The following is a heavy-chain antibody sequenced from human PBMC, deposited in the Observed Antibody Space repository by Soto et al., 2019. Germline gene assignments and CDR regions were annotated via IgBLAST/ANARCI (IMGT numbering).Heavy chain of an antibody. CDR2: INPNSGGT. V-gene: IGHV1-2*02. CDR1: GYTFTGYY. Sequence: AAVKVSCKASGYTFTGYYMHWVRQAPGQGLEWMGWINPNSGGTNYAQKFQGRVTMTRDTSISTAYMELSRLRSDDTAVYYCARDVIFGVVAYYYYYYGMDVWGQGTTVTVFS. D-gene: IGHD3-3*01. CDR3: ARDVIFGVVAYYYYYYGMDV. J-gene: IGHJ6*02.